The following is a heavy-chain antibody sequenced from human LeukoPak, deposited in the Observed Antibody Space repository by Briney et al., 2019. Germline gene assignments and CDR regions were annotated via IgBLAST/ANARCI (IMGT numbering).Heavy chain of an antibody. CDR1: GGSISSGGYY. D-gene: IGHD2-15*01. V-gene: IGHV4-31*03. CDR2: IYYSGST. Sequence: SQTLSLTCTVSGGSISSGGYYWSRIRQHPGKGLEWIGYIYYSGSTYYNPSLKSRVTISVDTSKNQFPLKLSSVTAADTAVYYCARVLLGRNWFDPWGQGTLVTVSS. CDR3: ARVLLGRNWFDP. J-gene: IGHJ5*02.